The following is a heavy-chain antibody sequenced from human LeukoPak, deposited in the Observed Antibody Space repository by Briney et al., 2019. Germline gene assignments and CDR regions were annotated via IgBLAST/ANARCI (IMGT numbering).Heavy chain of an antibody. J-gene: IGHJ4*02. CDR1: GFTVSSNY. CDR2: IYRDDTT. D-gene: IGHD3/OR15-3a*01. CDR3: AKEIGRLGVPLYDY. V-gene: IGHV3-53*01. Sequence: HPGGSLRLSCAASGFTVSSNYMSWVRQAPGKGLTWVSVIYRDDTTYYADSLKGRFTISRDNSKNILYLQMNSLRAEDTAVYYCAKEIGRLGVPLYDYWGRGTLVTASS.